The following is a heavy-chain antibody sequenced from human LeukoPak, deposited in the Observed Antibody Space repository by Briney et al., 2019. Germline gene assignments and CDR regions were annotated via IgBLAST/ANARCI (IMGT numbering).Heavy chain of an antibody. V-gene: IGHV3-74*01. CDR3: ARSPGSGGYSSSWYESYFDY. CDR2: INSDGSST. CDR1: GFTFSSYW. Sequence: GGSLRLSCAASGFTFSSYWMHWVRQAPGKGLVWVSRINSDGSSTSYADSVKGRFTISRDNAENTLYLQMNSLRAEDTAVYYCARSPGSGGYSSSWYESYFDYWGQGTLVTVSS. D-gene: IGHD6-13*01. J-gene: IGHJ4*02.